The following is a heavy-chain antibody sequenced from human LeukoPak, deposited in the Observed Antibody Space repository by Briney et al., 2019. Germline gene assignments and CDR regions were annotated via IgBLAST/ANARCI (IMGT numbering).Heavy chain of an antibody. Sequence: GGSLRLSCAASGFTVRSNYMSWVRQAPGKGLEWVANIKQDGSEKYYVDSVKGRFTISRDNAKNSLYLQMNSLRAEDTAVYYCARDSRGAFDYWGQGTLVTVSS. J-gene: IGHJ4*02. CDR3: ARDSRGAFDY. CDR2: IKQDGSEK. D-gene: IGHD3-10*01. CDR1: GFTVRSNY. V-gene: IGHV3-7*01.